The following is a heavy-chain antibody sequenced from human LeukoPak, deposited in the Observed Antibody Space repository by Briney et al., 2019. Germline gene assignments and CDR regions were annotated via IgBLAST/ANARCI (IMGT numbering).Heavy chain of an antibody. Sequence: GGSLRLSCAASGFTFSDYHMSWIRQAPGKGLEWVSYISSSGSTIYYADSVKGRFTISRDNAKNSLYLQMNSLRAEDTAVYYCAIAHYYDSSGYYYGLWEWGQGTLVTVSS. CDR2: ISSSGSTI. J-gene: IGHJ4*02. D-gene: IGHD3-22*01. CDR3: AIAHYYDSSGYYYGLWE. CDR1: GFTFSDYH. V-gene: IGHV3-11*01.